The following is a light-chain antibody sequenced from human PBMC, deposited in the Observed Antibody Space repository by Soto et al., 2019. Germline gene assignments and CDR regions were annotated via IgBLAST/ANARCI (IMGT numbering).Light chain of an antibody. J-gene: IGKJ2*01. CDR1: QSVNSNY. V-gene: IGKV3-20*01. CDR2: GAS. Sequence: EIVLTQSPGTLSLSPGERATLSCWASQSVNSNYLAWYQQKPGQVPRPLICGASIRAACVPDRLSGSGSGTDFTLTISRLEPEDYAVYYCQQYGTSPHTFGQGTKLEIK. CDR3: QQYGTSPHT.